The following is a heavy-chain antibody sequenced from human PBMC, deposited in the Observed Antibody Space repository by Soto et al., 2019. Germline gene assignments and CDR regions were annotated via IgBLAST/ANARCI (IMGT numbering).Heavy chain of an antibody. D-gene: IGHD6-13*01. J-gene: IGHJ2*01. CDR2: ISGSGGST. V-gene: IGHV3-23*01. CDR1: GFTFSSYA. CDR3: AKDSSLAGRYWYFDL. Sequence: EAQLLESGGGLVQPGGSLRLSCAASGFTFSSYAMSWVRQAPGKGLEWVSAISGSGGSTYYADSVKGRFTISRDNSKNTLYLQMNSLRAEDTAVYYCAKDSSLAGRYWYFDLWGRGTLVTVSS.